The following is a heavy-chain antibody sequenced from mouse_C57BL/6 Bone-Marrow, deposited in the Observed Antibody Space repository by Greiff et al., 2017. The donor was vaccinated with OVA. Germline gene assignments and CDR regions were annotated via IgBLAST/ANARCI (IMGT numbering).Heavy chain of an antibody. CDR3: AKEGYGNYAYYYAMDY. Sequence: QVQLQQPGAELVKPGASVKMSCKASGYTFTSYWITWVKQRPGQGLEWIGDIYPGSGSTNYNEKFKSKATLTVDTSSSTAYMQRSSLTSEDSAFYYCAKEGYGNYAYYYAMDYWGQGTSVTVSS. CDR2: IYPGSGST. CDR1: GYTFTSYW. D-gene: IGHD2-10*02. J-gene: IGHJ4*01. V-gene: IGHV1-55*01.